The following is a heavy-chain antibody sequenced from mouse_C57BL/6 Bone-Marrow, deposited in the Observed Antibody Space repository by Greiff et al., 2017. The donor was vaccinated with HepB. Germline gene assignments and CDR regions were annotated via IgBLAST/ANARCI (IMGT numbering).Heavy chain of an antibody. CDR3: ARSGYGSWGYAMDY. Sequence: QVHVKQSGPGLVQPSQSLSITCTVSGFSLTSYGVHWVRQSPGKGLEWLGVIWSGGSTDYNAAFISRLSISKDNSKSQVFFKMNSLQADYTAIYYCARSGYGSWGYAMDYWGQGTSVTVSS. D-gene: IGHD1-1*01. V-gene: IGHV2-2*01. J-gene: IGHJ4*01. CDR1: GFSLTSYG. CDR2: IWSGGST.